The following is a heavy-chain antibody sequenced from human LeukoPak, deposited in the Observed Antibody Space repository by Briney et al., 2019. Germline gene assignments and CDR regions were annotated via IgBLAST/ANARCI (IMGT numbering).Heavy chain of an antibody. V-gene: IGHV4-4*07. Sequence: SETLSLTCTVSGGSISNYYWTWIRQPAGKGLEWIGRIYTSGSTNYNPSLKSRVTISVDTSKNQFSLKLSSVTAADTAVYYCARQDRIRDAFDIWGQGTMVTVSS. CDR3: ARQDRIRDAFDI. D-gene: IGHD3-10*01. J-gene: IGHJ3*02. CDR1: GGSISNYY. CDR2: IYTSGST.